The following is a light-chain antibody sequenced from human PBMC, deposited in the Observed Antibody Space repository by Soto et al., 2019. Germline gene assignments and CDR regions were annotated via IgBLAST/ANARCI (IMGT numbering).Light chain of an antibody. Sequence: QSVLPQPASVSGSPGQSITIDCTGTNSDVGGYDFVSWYQQHPGKPPKLLIYDGANRPSGVSSRFSGSKSGNTASLTISGLQAEDEADYFCSSYTPTTTIEVFGGGTQLTVL. CDR2: DGA. CDR1: NSDVGGYDF. V-gene: IGLV2-14*03. CDR3: SSYTPTTTIEV. J-gene: IGLJ2*01.